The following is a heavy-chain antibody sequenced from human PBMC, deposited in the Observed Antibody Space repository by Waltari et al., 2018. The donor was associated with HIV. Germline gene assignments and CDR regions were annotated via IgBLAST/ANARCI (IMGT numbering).Heavy chain of an antibody. Sequence: EVQLVESGGGLVKPGGSLRLSCAASGFTFSNAWMTWVRQAPGTGLEWVGRIKSKTDGGTTDYAAPVKGRFTISRDDSKNTLYLQMNSLKTDDTAVYFCTTDQAYDFWSGYSLIDYWGQGTLVTVSS. CDR3: TTDQAYDFWSGYSLIDY. CDR2: IKSKTDGGTT. CDR1: GFTFSNAW. J-gene: IGHJ4*02. V-gene: IGHV3-15*01. D-gene: IGHD3-3*01.